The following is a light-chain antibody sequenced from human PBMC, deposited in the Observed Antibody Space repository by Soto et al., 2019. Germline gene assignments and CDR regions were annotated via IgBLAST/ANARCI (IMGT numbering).Light chain of an antibody. Sequence: DLQMTQSPSSLSASVGDRVTISCRASQGISYYVAWYQQKPGQAPKLLIYAASSFANGLPSRFSGSGSGTEFTRTISSLQPDDFATYYCQQYSTYWTFGQGTKVDIK. V-gene: IGKV1-16*01. CDR2: AAS. CDR1: QGISYY. J-gene: IGKJ1*01. CDR3: QQYSTYWT.